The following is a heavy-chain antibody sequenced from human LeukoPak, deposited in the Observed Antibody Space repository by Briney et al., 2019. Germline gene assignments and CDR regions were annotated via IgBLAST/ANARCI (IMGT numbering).Heavy chain of an antibody. D-gene: IGHD2-2*03. Sequence: SETLSLTCTVSGGSISSYYWSWIRQPPGKGLERIGYIYDSGSINYNSSLKSRVTISLDTSKNQFSLNLNSVTAADTAVYYCAKSNGYGLIDIWGQGTMVTVSS. J-gene: IGHJ3*02. V-gene: IGHV4-59*12. CDR1: GGSISSYY. CDR2: IYDSGSI. CDR3: AKSNGYGLIDI.